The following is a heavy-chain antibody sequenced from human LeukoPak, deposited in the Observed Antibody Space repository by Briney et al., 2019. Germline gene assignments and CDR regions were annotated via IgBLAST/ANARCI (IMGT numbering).Heavy chain of an antibody. D-gene: IGHD3-9*01. CDR1: GFTFSDFS. CDR2: ISGSGEST. J-gene: IGHJ4*02. V-gene: IGHV3-23*01. Sequence: PGGSLRLSCAASGFTFSDFSMSWVRQARGKGLEWVSAISGSGESTFYAASVKGRFTISRDNSKSTLNLQMNSLRAEDTALYYCAKANAYYNLLTGYYGAPDYWGQGTLVTVSS. CDR3: AKANAYYNLLTGYYGAPDY.